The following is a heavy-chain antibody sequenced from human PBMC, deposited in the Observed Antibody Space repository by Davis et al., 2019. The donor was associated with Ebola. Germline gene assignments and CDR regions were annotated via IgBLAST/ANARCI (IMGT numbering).Heavy chain of an antibody. V-gene: IGHV1-24*01. CDR1: GYSLSEQI. D-gene: IGHD1-26*01. CDR3: ATAAGERLDHFDS. J-gene: IGHJ4*02. CDR2: SGPGYGEI. Sequence: ASVKVSCKVSGYSLSEQIIHWVRQAPGEGLEWMGGSGPGYGEIIYAQKFQGRVTMTEDTSTDTAYMELTSLSSEDTAVYYCATAAGERLDHFDSWGQGSLVTVSS.